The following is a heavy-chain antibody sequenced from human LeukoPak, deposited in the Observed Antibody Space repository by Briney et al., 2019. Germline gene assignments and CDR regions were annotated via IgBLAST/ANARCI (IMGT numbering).Heavy chain of an antibody. CDR2: ISNTGSTI. D-gene: IGHD3-16*01. CDR1: GFTFSNYG. Sequence: GGSLCLSCVASGFTFSNYGVNWVRQAPGKGLEWVAYISNTGSTINYADSVKGRFTISRDNAKSSLFLQMNSLRDEDTAIYYCGRGGAVRPDYWGQGTLVTVSS. V-gene: IGHV3-48*02. J-gene: IGHJ4*02. CDR3: GRGGAVRPDY.